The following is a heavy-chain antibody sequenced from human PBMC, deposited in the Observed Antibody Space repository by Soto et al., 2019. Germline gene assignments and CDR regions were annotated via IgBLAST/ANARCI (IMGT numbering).Heavy chain of an antibody. V-gene: IGHV3-21*01. CDR1: GFTFSNYD. J-gene: IGHJ4*02. CDR2: ISSISSYV. Sequence: EVQLVESGGGLVKPGGSLRLSCAASGFTFSNYDMNWVRQAPGKGLEWVSSISSISSYVYHADSVKGRFTTSRDNARKSLSLQMNSLRAEDKAVYYCARSGAADSFDYWGQGTLVTVSS. CDR3: ARSGAADSFDY. D-gene: IGHD6-13*01.